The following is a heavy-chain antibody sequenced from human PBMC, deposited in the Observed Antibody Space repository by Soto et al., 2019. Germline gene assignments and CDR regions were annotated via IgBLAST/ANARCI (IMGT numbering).Heavy chain of an antibody. CDR1: GFTFSSYA. V-gene: IGHV3-64D*06. J-gene: IGHJ4*02. CDR2: ISSNGGST. Sequence: EVQLVESGGGLVQPGGSLRLSCSASGFTFSSYAMHWVRQAPGKGLEYVSAISSNGGSTYYADSVKGRFTISRDNSKHTLYLQMSSLRAEDTAVYYCVKGPQQLVPGDPFDYWGQGTLVTVSS. D-gene: IGHD6-13*01. CDR3: VKGPQQLVPGDPFDY.